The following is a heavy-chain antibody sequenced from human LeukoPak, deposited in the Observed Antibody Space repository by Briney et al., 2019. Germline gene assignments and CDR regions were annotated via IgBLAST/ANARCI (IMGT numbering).Heavy chain of an antibody. D-gene: IGHD3-9*01. CDR1: GYTFISYY. CDR3: ARAGSYYDILNWFDP. J-gene: IGHJ5*02. V-gene: IGHV1-46*01. Sequence: GSVMVSCKASGYTFISYYMLCWRRAPGQGLEGMGIINPSGGSTSYAQNFQSRLTMTSDTSTRTVYMELSSLRSEDTAVYYCARAGSYYDILNWFDPWGQGTLVTVSS. CDR2: INPSGGST.